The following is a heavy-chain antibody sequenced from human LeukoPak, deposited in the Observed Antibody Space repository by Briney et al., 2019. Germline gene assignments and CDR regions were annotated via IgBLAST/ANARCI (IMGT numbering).Heavy chain of an antibody. CDR3: ARAPTRITIFGVVRNYYGMDV. CDR1: GGSISSGGYS. Sequence: SQTLSLTCAVSGGSISSGGYSWSWIRQPPGKGLEWIGYIYHSGSTYYNPSLKSRVTISVDTSKNQFSLKLSSVTAADTAVYYCARAPTRITIFGVVRNYYGMDVWGQRTTVTVSS. CDR2: IYHSGST. D-gene: IGHD3-3*01. V-gene: IGHV4-30-2*01. J-gene: IGHJ6*02.